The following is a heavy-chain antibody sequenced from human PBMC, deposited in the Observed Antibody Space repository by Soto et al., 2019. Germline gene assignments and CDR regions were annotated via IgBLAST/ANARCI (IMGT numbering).Heavy chain of an antibody. CDR2: INQDGSEK. J-gene: IGHJ4*02. V-gene: IGHV3-7*04. CDR1: GFTFSRYW. D-gene: IGHD3-3*01. Sequence: GGSLRLSCAASGFTFSRYWMGWVRQTPGKGLEWVANINQDGSEKYYVDSGKGRFTISRDNAKNSLYLQLNSLRAEDMAVYYCVRDPPILDFWGQGTLVTVSS. CDR3: VRDPPILDF.